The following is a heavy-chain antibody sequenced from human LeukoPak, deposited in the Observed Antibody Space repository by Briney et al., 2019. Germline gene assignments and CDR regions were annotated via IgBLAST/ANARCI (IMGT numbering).Heavy chain of an antibody. D-gene: IGHD3-22*01. CDR2: INPTSGGT. V-gene: IGHV1-2*02. J-gene: IGHJ4*02. CDR1: GYTFTAYY. CDR3: ARSENYYDSSGYTAFDY. Sequence: ASVKVSCKASGYTFTAYYMHWVRQAPGQGLEWMGWINPTSGGTNYAQNFQGRVIMTRDTSISTAYMELSRLRSDDTAVYYCARSENYYDSSGYTAFDYWGQGTLVTVSS.